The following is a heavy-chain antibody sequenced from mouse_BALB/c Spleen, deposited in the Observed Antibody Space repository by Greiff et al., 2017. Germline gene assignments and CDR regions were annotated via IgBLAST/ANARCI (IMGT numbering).Heavy chain of an antibody. CDR3: ARSGSQGAYAMDY. CDR2: ISSGGSYT. D-gene: IGHD1-3*01. V-gene: IGHV5-9-4*01. J-gene: IGHJ4*01. CDR1: GFTFSSYA. Sequence: EVKLVESGGGLVKPGGSLKLSCAASGFTFSSYAMSWVRQSPEKRLEWVAEISSGGSYTYYPDTVTGRFTISRDNAKNTLYLEMSSLRSEDTAMYYCARSGSQGAYAMDYWGQGTSVTVSS.